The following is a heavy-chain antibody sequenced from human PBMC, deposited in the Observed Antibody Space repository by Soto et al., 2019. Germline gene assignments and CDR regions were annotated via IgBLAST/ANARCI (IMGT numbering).Heavy chain of an antibody. J-gene: IGHJ5*02. CDR1: GGSITDYS. V-gene: IGHV4-4*07. CDR3: ARDQGVVVTADTWFDP. Sequence: SETLSLTCTVSGGSITDYSWVWIRQPAGKGLEWIGRIFSSGSTNYNPSLKGRITMSLDTSKNQFSLKLNSATATDTAVYFCARDQGVVVTADTWFDPWGQGILVTVS. D-gene: IGHD2-21*02. CDR2: IFSSGST.